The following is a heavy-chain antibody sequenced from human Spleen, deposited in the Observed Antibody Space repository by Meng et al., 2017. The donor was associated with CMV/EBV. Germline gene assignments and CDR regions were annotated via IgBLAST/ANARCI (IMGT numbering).Heavy chain of an antibody. CDR2: ISISSSYI. V-gene: IGHV3-21*01. CDR3: ARSATSIAVAGGDY. J-gene: IGHJ4*02. D-gene: IGHD6-19*01. Sequence: SAFPFSSYSMNWVRQAPGKGLEWVSSISISSSYIYYADSVKGRFTISRDNAKNSLYLQMNSLRAEDTAVYYCARSATSIAVAGGDYWGQGTLVTVSS. CDR1: AFPFSSYS.